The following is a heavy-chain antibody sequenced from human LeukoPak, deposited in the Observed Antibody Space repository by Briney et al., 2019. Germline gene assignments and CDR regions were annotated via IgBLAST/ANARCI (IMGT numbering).Heavy chain of an antibody. J-gene: IGHJ4*02. V-gene: IGHV3-48*01. D-gene: IGHD3-10*01. Sequence: GALRLSCAASGFTFSSYSMNWVRQAPGKGLEWVSYISSSSSTIYYADSVKGRFTISRDNSKNTLYLQMNSLRAEDTAVYYCAKDPKTMVRGVITYFDYWGQGTLVTVSS. CDR2: ISSSSSTI. CDR1: GFTFSSYS. CDR3: AKDPKTMVRGVITYFDY.